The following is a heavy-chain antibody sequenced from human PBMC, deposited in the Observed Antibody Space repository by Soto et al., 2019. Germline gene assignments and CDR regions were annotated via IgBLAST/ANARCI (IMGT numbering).Heavy chain of an antibody. D-gene: IGHD2-2*01. CDR2: INPNSGGT. Sequence: ASSVKVSCKASGYTFTGHYMHWVRQAPGQGLEWMGWINPNSGGTNYAQKFQGGVTMTRDRSISTAYMELSRLRCDDPAVYCCSRESIPSHTHHFSSSSWYEGVYYYMDVRGKGTTVSV. J-gene: IGHJ6*03. CDR3: SRESIPSHTHHFSSSSWYEGVYYYMDV. V-gene: IGHV1-2*02. CDR1: GYTFTGHY.